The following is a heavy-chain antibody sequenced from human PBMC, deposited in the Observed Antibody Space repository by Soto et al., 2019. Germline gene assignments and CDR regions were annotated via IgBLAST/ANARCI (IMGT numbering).Heavy chain of an antibody. CDR2: IFSNDEK. D-gene: IGHD3-3*01. CDR3: ARMKPYYDFWSGYKEPFDY. J-gene: IGHJ4*02. Sequence: QVTLKESGPVLVKPTETLTLTCTVSGFSLSNARMGVSWIRQPPGKALEWLTHIFSNDEKSYSTSLKSRLTISKDTSNSQVVLTMTNMDPVDTATYYFARMKPYYDFWSGYKEPFDYWGQGTLVTVSS. CDR1: GFSLSNARMG. V-gene: IGHV2-26*01.